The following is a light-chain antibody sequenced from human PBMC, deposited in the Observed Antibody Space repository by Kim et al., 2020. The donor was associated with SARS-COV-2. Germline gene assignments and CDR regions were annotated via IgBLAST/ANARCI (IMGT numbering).Light chain of an antibody. CDR3: QVWDSTSDHRVV. CDR2: YDT. J-gene: IGLJ2*01. CDR1: RIGSKS. V-gene: IGLV3-21*04. Sequence: PGKTAKDTCGGNRIGSKSVHWYQQKPGQAPVLVIYYDTDRPSGIPERFSGSNSGNTATLSISRVEAGDEADYYCQVWDSTSDHRVVFGGGTQLTVL.